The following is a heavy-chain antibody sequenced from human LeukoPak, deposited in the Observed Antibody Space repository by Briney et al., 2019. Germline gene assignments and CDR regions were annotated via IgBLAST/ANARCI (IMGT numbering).Heavy chain of an antibody. V-gene: IGHV3-23*01. D-gene: IGHD5-12*01. CDR3: AGRYSGYDLY. CDR2: IVASGINT. J-gene: IGHJ4*02. CDR1: GFTFSSYA. Sequence: GGSLRLSCEASGFTFSSYAMSWVRQAPGKGLQWVSAIVASGINTYYADSVNGRFTISRDNSKSTLYLQMNSLRAEDTAVYYCAGRYSGYDLYWGQGTLVTVSS.